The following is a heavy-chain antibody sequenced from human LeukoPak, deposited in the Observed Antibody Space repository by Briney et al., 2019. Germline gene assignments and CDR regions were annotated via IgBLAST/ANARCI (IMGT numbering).Heavy chain of an antibody. J-gene: IGHJ3*02. D-gene: IGHD2-2*01. V-gene: IGHV4-39*07. CDR1: GGSISTSSY. CDR3: ARDPRSSRRAFDI. CDR2: IYYSGST. Sequence: SETLSLTCTVSGGSISTSSYWGWIRQPPGKGLEWIGSIYYSGSTYYNPSLKSRVTISVDTSKNQFSLKLSSVTAADTAVYYCARDPRSSRRAFDIWGQGTMVTVSS.